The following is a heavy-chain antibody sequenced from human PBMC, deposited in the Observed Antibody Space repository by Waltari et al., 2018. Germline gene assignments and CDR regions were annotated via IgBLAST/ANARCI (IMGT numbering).Heavy chain of an antibody. CDR1: GYTFTGYV. Sequence: QVQLVQSGAEVKKPGASVKVSCQAYGYTFTGYVMHWVRQAPGHGLEWMGWINPNSGGTNYAQKYQGRVTMTRDPSISTAYMELSRLRSDDTAVYYCARGESGSSYFAYWGQGTLVTVSS. CDR3: ARGESGSSYFAY. V-gene: IGHV1-2*02. D-gene: IGHD6-13*01. CDR2: INPNSGGT. J-gene: IGHJ4*02.